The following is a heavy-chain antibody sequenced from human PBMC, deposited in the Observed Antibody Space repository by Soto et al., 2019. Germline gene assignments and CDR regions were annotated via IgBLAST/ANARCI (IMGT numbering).Heavy chain of an antibody. CDR2: IWYDGSNK. V-gene: IGHV3-33*01. J-gene: IGHJ4*02. D-gene: IGHD2-2*01. CDR3: ARETYASQNPRYFDY. CDR1: GFTFSSYG. Sequence: QVQLVESGGGVVQPGRSLRLSCAASGFTFSSYGMHWVRQAPGKGLEWVAVIWYDGSNKYYADSVKGRFTISRDNSKNTLYLQMNSQRAEDTAVYYCARETYASQNPRYFDYWGQGTLVTVSA.